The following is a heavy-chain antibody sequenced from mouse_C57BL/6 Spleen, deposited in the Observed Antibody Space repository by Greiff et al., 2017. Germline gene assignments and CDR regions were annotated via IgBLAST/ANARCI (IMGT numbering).Heavy chain of an antibody. CDR3: TRSRSIYYDYDAWFAY. Sequence: EVQLQQSGTVLARPGASVKMSCKTSGYTFTSYWMHWVKQRPGQGLEWIGAIYPGNSDTSYNQKFKGKAKLTAVTSASTAYMELSSLTNEDSAVYYCTRSRSIYYDYDAWFAYWGQGTLVTVSA. CDR1: GYTFTSYW. CDR2: IYPGNSDT. J-gene: IGHJ3*01. V-gene: IGHV1-5*01. D-gene: IGHD2-4*01.